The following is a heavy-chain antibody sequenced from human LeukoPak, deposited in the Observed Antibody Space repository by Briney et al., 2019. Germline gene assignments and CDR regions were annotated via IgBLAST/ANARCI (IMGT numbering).Heavy chain of an antibody. CDR1: VGSISSGGYS. V-gene: IGHV4-30-4*07. Sequence: SQTLSLTCAVSVGSISSGGYSWNWIRQPPGKGLEWIGYIHHSGSTYYHPSLKSRVTISVDTSKNQFSLKLSSVTAADTAVYYCAREVDNSDYYHPGAFDIWGQGTMVTVSS. J-gene: IGHJ3*02. D-gene: IGHD3-22*01. CDR2: IHHSGST. CDR3: AREVDNSDYYHPGAFDI.